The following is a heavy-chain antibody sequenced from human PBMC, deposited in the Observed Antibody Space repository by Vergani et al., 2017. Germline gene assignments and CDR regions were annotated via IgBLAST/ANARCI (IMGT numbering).Heavy chain of an antibody. CDR1: GFTFSSYG. CDR2: ISSSGSTI. J-gene: IGHJ1*01. V-gene: IGHV3-48*04. CDR3: AAMEYYYDSSGYYRPEYFQH. Sequence: VQLVESGGGVVQPGRSLRLSCAASGFTFSSYGMHWVRQAPGKGLEWVSYISSSGSTIYYADSVKGRFTISRDNAKNSLYLQMNSLRAEDTAVYYCAAMEYYYDSSGYYRPEYFQHWGQGTLVTVSS. D-gene: IGHD3-22*01.